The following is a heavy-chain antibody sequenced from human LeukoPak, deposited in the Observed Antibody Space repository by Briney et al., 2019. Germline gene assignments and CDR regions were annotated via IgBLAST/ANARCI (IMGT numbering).Heavy chain of an antibody. V-gene: IGHV1-2*02. CDR1: GYTFTGYY. CDR2: INPNSGGT. Sequence: ASVKVSCKASGYTFTGYYMHWVRQAPGQGLEWMGWINPNSGGTNYAQKSQGRVTMTRDTSISTAYMELSRLRSDDTAVYYCALLGEYDFWSGYPFDYWGQGTLVTVSS. J-gene: IGHJ4*02. CDR3: ALLGEYDFWSGYPFDY. D-gene: IGHD3-3*01.